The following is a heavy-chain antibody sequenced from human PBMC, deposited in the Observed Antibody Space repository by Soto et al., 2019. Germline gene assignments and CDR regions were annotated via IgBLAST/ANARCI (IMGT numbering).Heavy chain of an antibody. V-gene: IGHV1-8*01. D-gene: IGHD3-22*01. CDR2: MNPNSGNT. Sequence: QVQLVQSGAEVKKPGASVKVSCKASGYTFTSYDINWVRQATGQGLEWMGWMNPNSGNTGYAQKFQGRVTMTRNTANGTTXMELSSLRSEDTAVYYCARVGYYYDSSGYYLSFDCWGQGTLVTVSS. CDR1: GYTFTSYD. J-gene: IGHJ4*02. CDR3: ARVGYYYDSSGYYLSFDC.